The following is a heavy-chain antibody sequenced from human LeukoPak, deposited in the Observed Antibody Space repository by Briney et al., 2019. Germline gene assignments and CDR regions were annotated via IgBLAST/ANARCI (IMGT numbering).Heavy chain of an antibody. CDR1: GFTFSSYE. CDR2: ISSSVSTI. Sequence: PGGSLTLSCAPSGFTFSSYEMIWVRQAPGRGLEGFSYISSSVSTIYYADSVKGRFTITRDNAKNSLYLQMHCLRAEGTAVYYCARDRPGRGAVAGNEPDYWGQGTLVTVSS. D-gene: IGHD6-19*01. CDR3: ARDRPGRGAVAGNEPDY. J-gene: IGHJ4*02. V-gene: IGHV3-48*03.